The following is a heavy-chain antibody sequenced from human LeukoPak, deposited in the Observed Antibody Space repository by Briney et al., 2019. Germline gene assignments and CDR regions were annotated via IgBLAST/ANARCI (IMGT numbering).Heavy chain of an antibody. Sequence: SETLSLTCTVSGYSISSGYYWGWIRPPPGKGLEWIGSIYHSGSTYYNPSLKSRVTISVDTSKNQFSLKLSSVTAADTAVYYCARGDDRVVSTARNWFDPWGQGTLVTVSS. J-gene: IGHJ5*02. CDR2: IYHSGST. V-gene: IGHV4-38-2*02. CDR1: GYSISSGYY. D-gene: IGHD5-12*01. CDR3: ARGDDRVVSTARNWFDP.